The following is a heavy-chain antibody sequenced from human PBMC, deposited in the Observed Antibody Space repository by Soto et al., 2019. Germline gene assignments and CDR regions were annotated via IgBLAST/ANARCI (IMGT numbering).Heavy chain of an antibody. Sequence: EVQVLESGGGLVQPGGSLRLSCVASGATFSTYAMTWVRQAPGKGLEWVSAITTSASRTYYAVSVTARFTISSDNSQNTSDLQMNSLRGEDTAIYYAAKVVRYGGTACHFVFWCQGTLVSVCS. J-gene: IGHJ4*02. CDR3: AKVVRYGGTACHFVF. V-gene: IGHV3-23*01. CDR2: ITTSASRT. D-gene: IGHD5-12*01. CDR1: GATFSTYA.